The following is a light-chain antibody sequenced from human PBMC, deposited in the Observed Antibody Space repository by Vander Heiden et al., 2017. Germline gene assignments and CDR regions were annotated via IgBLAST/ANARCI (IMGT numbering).Light chain of an antibody. V-gene: IGKV2-30*01. CDR3: MQGTHWPPT. J-gene: IGKJ1*01. CDR2: KVS. Sequence: DVVMTQSPLSLPVSLGQPASISCRSSQSLVFTDGVTYLSWFHQRPGQSPRRLIYKVSDRDSGVPDRFSGSGSGTDFTLRISRVESEDVGFYYCMQGTHWPPTFGQGTKVEIK. CDR1: QSLVFTDGVTY.